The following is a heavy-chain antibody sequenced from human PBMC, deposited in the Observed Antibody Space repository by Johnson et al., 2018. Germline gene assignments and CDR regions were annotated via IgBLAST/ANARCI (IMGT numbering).Heavy chain of an antibody. D-gene: IGHD1-26*01. CDR2: IRNTDDTT. V-gene: IGHV3-23*04. Sequence: EVQLVESGGGLVHPGGSLRLSCATSGFTFSNYAMAWVRQAPGKGLEWVSGIRNTDDTTYYADSVKGRCTISRDNSKNTLYLQMNSLRGDDKAVYYCVRGGYNGNYWGVRDAFDIWGQGTMVTVSS. J-gene: IGHJ3*02. CDR3: VRGGYNGNYWGVRDAFDI. CDR1: GFTFSNYA.